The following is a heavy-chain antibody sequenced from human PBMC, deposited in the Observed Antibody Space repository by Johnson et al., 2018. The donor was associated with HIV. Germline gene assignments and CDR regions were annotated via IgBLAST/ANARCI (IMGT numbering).Heavy chain of an antibody. V-gene: IGHV3-30*14. CDR2: ISYDGSNK. Sequence: QVQLVESGGGLVQPGGSLRLSCAASGFTFSSYAMHWVRQAPGKGLEWVAVISYDGSNKYYADSVKGRFTISRDNSKNTLRIQMNSLRVDDTAMYYCARLPSWRVAFDIWGQGTMVTVSS. CDR1: GFTFSSYA. D-gene: IGHD6-13*01. CDR3: ARLPSWRVAFDI. J-gene: IGHJ3*02.